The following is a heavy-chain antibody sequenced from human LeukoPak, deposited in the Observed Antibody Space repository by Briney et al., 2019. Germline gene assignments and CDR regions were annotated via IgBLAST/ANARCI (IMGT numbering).Heavy chain of an antibody. D-gene: IGHD3-22*01. CDR3: ARAAGEYYYDSSGYEFDY. CDR2: IYTSGST. CDR1: GGPISSYY. Sequence: SETLSLTCTVSGGPISSYYWSWIRQPAGKGLEWIGRIYTSGSTNYNPSLKSRVTMSVDTSKNQFSLKLSSVTAADTAVYYCARAAGEYYYDSSGYEFDYWGQGTLVTVSS. V-gene: IGHV4-4*07. J-gene: IGHJ4*02.